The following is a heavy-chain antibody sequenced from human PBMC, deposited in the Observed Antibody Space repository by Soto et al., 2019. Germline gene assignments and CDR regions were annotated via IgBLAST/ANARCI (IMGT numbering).Heavy chain of an antibody. CDR3: AREGDGYTTLNYYYYYGMDV. Sequence: QVQLVQSGAEVKKPGSSVKVSCKASGGTFSSYAINWVRQAPGQGLEWMGGIIPIFGTANYAQKFQGRVTITADESTSTAYMELSSLRSEDTAVYYCAREGDGYTTLNYYYYYGMDVWGQGTTVTVSS. V-gene: IGHV1-69*01. CDR1: GGTFSSYA. D-gene: IGHD5-12*01. CDR2: IIPIFGTA. J-gene: IGHJ6*02.